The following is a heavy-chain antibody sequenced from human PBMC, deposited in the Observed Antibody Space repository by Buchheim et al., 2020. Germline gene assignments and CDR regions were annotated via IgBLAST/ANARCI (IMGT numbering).Heavy chain of an antibody. V-gene: IGHV4-34*01. CDR1: GGSFSGYY. D-gene: IGHD6-13*01. CDR3: ARGMGRWQQLVLHYYYGMDV. J-gene: IGHJ6*02. CDR2: INHSGGT. Sequence: QVQLQQWGAGLLKPSETLSLTCAVYGGSFSGYYWCWIRQPPGKGLEWVGEINHSGGTNYNPSLKSRVTISVDTSKNQFSLKLSSVTAADTAVYYCARGMGRWQQLVLHYYYGMDVWGQGTT.